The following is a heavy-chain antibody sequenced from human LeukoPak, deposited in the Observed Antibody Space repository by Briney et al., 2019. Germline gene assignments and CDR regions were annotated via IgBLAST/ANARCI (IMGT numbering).Heavy chain of an antibody. CDR3: ARDQEYYDSSGYFRWFDP. V-gene: IGHV1-69*05. Sequence: ASVKVSCKASGGTFSSYAISWVRQDPGQGLEWMGRIIPIFGTANHAQKFQGRVTITTDESTSTAYMELSSLRSEDTAVYCCARDQEYYDSSGYFRWFDPWGQGTLVTVSS. CDR2: IIPIFGTA. D-gene: IGHD3-22*01. CDR1: GGTFSSYA. J-gene: IGHJ5*02.